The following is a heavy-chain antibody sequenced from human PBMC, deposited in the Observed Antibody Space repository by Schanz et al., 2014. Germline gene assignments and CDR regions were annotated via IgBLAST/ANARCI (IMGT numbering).Heavy chain of an antibody. CDR1: GFTFKGYA. D-gene: IGHD3-3*01. V-gene: IGHV3-48*03. CDR3: VKDIYDFWSGNFDY. Sequence: EVQLLESGGGLVQPGGSLRLSCTASGFTFKGYAMNWVRQGPGKGVEAISYISNRGTTTNYADSVKGRFTISRDNAKNSLYLQMNSLRAEDTALYFCVKDIYDFWSGNFDYWGQGTLVTVSS. CDR2: ISNRGTTT. J-gene: IGHJ4*02.